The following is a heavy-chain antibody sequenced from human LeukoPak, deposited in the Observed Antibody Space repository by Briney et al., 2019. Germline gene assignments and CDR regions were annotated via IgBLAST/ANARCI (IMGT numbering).Heavy chain of an antibody. CDR3: TKDVQVGPTRGFFDF. CDR1: GFTFSSYW. CDR2: ISGTGFTT. Sequence: GGSLRLSCAGSGFTFSSYWMSWVRQAPGKGLEWISVISGTGFTTYHTDSVKGRFTISRDNSKNILYLQMDGLRAVDTAIYFCTKDVQVGPTRGFFDFWGQGTLVTVSS. V-gene: IGHV3-23*01. D-gene: IGHD1-26*01. J-gene: IGHJ4*03.